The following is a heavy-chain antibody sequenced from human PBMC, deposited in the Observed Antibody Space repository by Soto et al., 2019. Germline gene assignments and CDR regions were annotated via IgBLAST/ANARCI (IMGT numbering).Heavy chain of an antibody. CDR1: GGSLSGYY. D-gene: IGHD6-13*01. V-gene: IGHV4-34*01. Sequence: SETLSLTCAVYGGSLSGYYWGWIRQPPGKGLEWIGEINHSGSTNYNPSLKSRVTISVDTSKNQFSLKLSSVTAADTAVYYCARGKQQLGPYYFDYWGQGTLVTVSS. CDR2: INHSGST. CDR3: ARGKQQLGPYYFDY. J-gene: IGHJ4*02.